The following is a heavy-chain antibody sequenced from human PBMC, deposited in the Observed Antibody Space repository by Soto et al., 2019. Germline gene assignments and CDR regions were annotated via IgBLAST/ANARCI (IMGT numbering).Heavy chain of an antibody. Sequence: PSETLSLICTVSGGSISSHYWSWIRQPPGKGLEWIGYIYYSGTTNYNPSLKSRVTISVDTSKNQFSLKLTSVTAADTAVYYCARRYGANFDYWGQGTLVTVSS. CDR3: ARRYGANFDY. CDR1: GGSISSHY. V-gene: IGHV4-59*11. CDR2: IYYSGTT. D-gene: IGHD2-8*01. J-gene: IGHJ4*02.